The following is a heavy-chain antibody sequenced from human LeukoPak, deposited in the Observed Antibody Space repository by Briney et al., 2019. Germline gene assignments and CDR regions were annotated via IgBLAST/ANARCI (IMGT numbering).Heavy chain of an antibody. CDR3: ARNPSGGWYHPQYYYYMDV. Sequence: PGGSLRLSCAASGFTFSSYSMNWVRQAPGKGLEWVSSISSSSSYIYYADSVKGRFTISRDNAKNSLYLQMNSLRAEDAAVYYCARNPSGGWYHPQYYYYMDVWGKGTTVTVSS. D-gene: IGHD6-19*01. V-gene: IGHV3-21*01. J-gene: IGHJ6*03. CDR2: ISSSSSYI. CDR1: GFTFSSYS.